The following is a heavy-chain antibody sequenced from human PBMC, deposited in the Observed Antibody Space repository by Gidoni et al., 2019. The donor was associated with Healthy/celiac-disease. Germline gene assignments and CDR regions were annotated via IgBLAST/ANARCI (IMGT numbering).Heavy chain of an antibody. Sequence: QVQLQQCGAGLLKPLETLSLTCAAYGGSFSRYYWPSIRQPPGKGLEWTGEIHHSGSTNYNPSLKSRVAISVDTSKNQFSLKLSSVTAADTAVYYWARGRGYCSGGSCYLSRYYYYYYMDVWGKGTTVTVSS. D-gene: IGHD2-15*01. CDR1: GGSFSRYY. CDR2: IHHSGST. V-gene: IGHV4-34*01. J-gene: IGHJ6*03. CDR3: ARGRGYCSGGSCYLSRYYYYYYMDV.